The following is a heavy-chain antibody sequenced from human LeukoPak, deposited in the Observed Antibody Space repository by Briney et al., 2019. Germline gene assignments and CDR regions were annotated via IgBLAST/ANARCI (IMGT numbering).Heavy chain of an antibody. J-gene: IGHJ4*02. CDR3: ARGGVNYWNPRY. V-gene: IGHV3-23*03. CDR1: GFTFSSYA. CDR2: LYTDGTT. D-gene: IGHD1-1*01. Sequence: GGSLRLSCAASGFTFSSYAMSWVRQAPGKGLEWVSLLYTDGTTYYGDSVEGRFTISRDDSKNTIYLQMNTLRAEDTAIYYCARGGVNYWNPRYWGQGTLVTVSS.